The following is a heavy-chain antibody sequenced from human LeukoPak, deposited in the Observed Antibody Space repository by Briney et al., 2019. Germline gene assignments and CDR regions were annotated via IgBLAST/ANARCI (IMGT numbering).Heavy chain of an antibody. CDR1: GFTFNSYA. Sequence: PGGSLRLSCAASGFTFNSYAMHWVRQAPGEGLEWVAVISYDGSNKHYADSVKGRLTISRDNSKNTMYLQMNSLRIEDTAVYYCARDRGWAFDIWGQGTMVTVSS. J-gene: IGHJ3*02. CDR3: ARDRGWAFDI. V-gene: IGHV3-30*19. CDR2: ISYDGSNK.